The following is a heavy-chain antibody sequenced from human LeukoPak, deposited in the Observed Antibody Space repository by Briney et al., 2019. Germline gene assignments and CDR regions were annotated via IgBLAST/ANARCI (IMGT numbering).Heavy chain of an antibody. V-gene: IGHV3-49*04. D-gene: IGHD3-16*01. CDR2: IRSKAYGGTT. CDR3: TIGNYVEGLSVEAFAMDV. CDR1: GFTFSSYY. Sequence: GGSLRLSCAASGFTFSSYYMNWVRQAPGKGLEWVGFIRSKAYGGTTEYAASVKGRFTISRDDSKSIAYLQMNSLKTGDTAVYYCTIGNYVEGLSVEAFAMDVWGKGTTVTVSS. J-gene: IGHJ6*03.